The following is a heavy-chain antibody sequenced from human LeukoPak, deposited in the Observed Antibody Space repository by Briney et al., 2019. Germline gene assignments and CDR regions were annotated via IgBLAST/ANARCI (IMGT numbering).Heavy chain of an antibody. CDR3: ARANTYYYDSSGSIPFQH. CDR1: GFTVSSNY. V-gene: IGHV3-53*01. CDR2: IYSGGST. J-gene: IGHJ1*01. D-gene: IGHD3-22*01. Sequence: PGGSLRLSCAASGFTVSSNYMSWVRQAPGKGLEWVSVIYSGGSTYYADSVKGRFTISRDNSKNTLYLQMNSLRAEDTAVYYCARANTYYYDSSGSIPFQHWGQGTLVTVSS.